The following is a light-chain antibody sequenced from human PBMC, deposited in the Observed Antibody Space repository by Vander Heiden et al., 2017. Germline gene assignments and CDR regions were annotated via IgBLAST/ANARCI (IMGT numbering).Light chain of an antibody. Sequence: QSALTQPRPVSGSPGQSVTISCTGTRSDVGGYNYVSCYHQHPGNAPKLMIYDVSKRPSGVPDRFSGSKSGNTASLTISGLQAEDEADYSCCSYAGSYTFDVVFGGGTKLTVL. CDR1: RSDVGGYNY. CDR3: CSYAGSYTFDVV. CDR2: DVS. J-gene: IGLJ2*01. V-gene: IGLV2-11*01.